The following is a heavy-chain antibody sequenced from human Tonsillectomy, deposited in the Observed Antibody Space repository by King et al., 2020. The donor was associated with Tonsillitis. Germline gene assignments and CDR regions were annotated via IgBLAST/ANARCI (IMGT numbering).Heavy chain of an antibody. Sequence: QLQESGPRLVKPSQTLSLTCTVSGGSITSGGYYWSWIRQHPGKGLEWIGYIFHSGNTYYKPSLKSRVTISVDTSKNQFSLKLSSVTAADTAVYFCARDLSSGPANMGVWGQGTTVIVSS. J-gene: IGHJ6*02. D-gene: IGHD6-25*01. V-gene: IGHV4-31*03. CDR1: GGSITSGGYY. CDR3: ARDLSSGPANMGV. CDR2: IFHSGNT.